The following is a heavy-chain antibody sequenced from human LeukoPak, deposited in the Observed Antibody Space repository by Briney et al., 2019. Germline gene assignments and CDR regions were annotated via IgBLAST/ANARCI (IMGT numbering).Heavy chain of an antibody. CDR2: ISSSSSYI. V-gene: IGHV3-21*04. D-gene: IGHD6-19*01. J-gene: IGHJ4*02. CDR3: AKSVGGWYDYFDY. Sequence: PGGSLRLSCAASGFTFSSYSMNWVRQAPGKGLEWVSSISSSSSYIYYADPVKGRFTISRDNSKNTLYLQMNSLRAEDTAVYYCAKSVGGWYDYFDYWGQGTLVTVSS. CDR1: GFTFSSYS.